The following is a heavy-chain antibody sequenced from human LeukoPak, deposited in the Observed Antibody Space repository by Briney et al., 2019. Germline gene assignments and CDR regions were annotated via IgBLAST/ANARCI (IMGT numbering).Heavy chain of an antibody. CDR3: ARGSGRDGYNSPSFDP. CDR1: GGSISSYY. CDR2: IYYSGST. J-gene: IGHJ5*02. D-gene: IGHD5-24*01. V-gene: IGHV4-59*01. Sequence: PSETLSLTCTVSGGSISSYYWSWIRQPPGKELEWIGYIYYSGSTNYNPSLKSRVTISVDTSKNQFSLKLSSVTAADTAVYYCARGSGRDGYNSPSFDPWGQGTLVTVSS.